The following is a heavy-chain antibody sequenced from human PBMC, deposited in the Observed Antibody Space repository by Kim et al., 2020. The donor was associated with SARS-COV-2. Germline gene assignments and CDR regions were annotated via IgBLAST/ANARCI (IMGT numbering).Heavy chain of an antibody. Sequence: ASVKVSCKASGYTFTSYGISWVRQAPGQGLEWMGWISAYNGNTNYAQKLQGRVTMTTDTSTSTAYMELRSLRSDDTAVYYCARDRAYYDILTGPRDAFDIWGQGTMVTVSS. D-gene: IGHD3-9*01. CDR3: ARDRAYYDILTGPRDAFDI. J-gene: IGHJ3*02. V-gene: IGHV1-18*01. CDR2: ISAYNGNT. CDR1: GYTFTSYG.